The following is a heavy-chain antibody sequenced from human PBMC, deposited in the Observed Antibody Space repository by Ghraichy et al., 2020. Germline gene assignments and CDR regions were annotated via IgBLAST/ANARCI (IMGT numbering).Heavy chain of an antibody. CDR2: FDPEDGET. Sequence: ASVKVSCKVSGYTLTELSMHWVRQAPGKGLEWMGGFDPEDGETIYAQKFQGRVTMTEVTSTDTAYMELSSLRSEDTAVYYCATSRIAARPPYYYYYMDVWGKGITVTVSS. CDR3: ATSRIAARPPYYYYYMDV. V-gene: IGHV1-24*01. CDR1: GYTLTELS. J-gene: IGHJ6*03. D-gene: IGHD6-6*01.